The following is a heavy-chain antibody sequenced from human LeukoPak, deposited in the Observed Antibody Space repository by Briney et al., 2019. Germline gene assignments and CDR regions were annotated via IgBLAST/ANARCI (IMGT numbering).Heavy chain of an antibody. CDR2: ILYDGRNK. CDR3: ARDRLGLPHAY. CDR1: GFSFSSYG. V-gene: IGHV3-30*02. Sequence: QPGGSLRLSCAASGFSFSSYGMHWVRQAPGKGLEWVAFILYDGRNKYYTDSVKGRFTISRDNSKNTLYLQMNSLRAEDTAVYYCARDRLGLPHAYWGQGTLVTVSS. D-gene: IGHD3-10*01. J-gene: IGHJ4*02.